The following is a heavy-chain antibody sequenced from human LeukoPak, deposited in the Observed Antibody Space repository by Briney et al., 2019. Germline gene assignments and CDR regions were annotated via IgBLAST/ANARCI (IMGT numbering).Heavy chain of an antibody. CDR2: ISGSGGST. V-gene: IGHV3-23*01. Sequence: GGSLRLSCAASGFTVSSNYMSWVRQAPGKGLEWVSAISGSGGSTYYADSVKGRFTISRDNSKNTLYLQMNSLRAEDTAVYYCAKGMRGIDYWGQGTLVTVSS. CDR1: GFTVSSNY. J-gene: IGHJ4*02. D-gene: IGHD2-8*01. CDR3: AKGMRGIDY.